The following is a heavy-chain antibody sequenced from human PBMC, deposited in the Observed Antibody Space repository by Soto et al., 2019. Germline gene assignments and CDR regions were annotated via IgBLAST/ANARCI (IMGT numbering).Heavy chain of an antibody. J-gene: IGHJ5*02. D-gene: IGHD2-21*01. CDR2: TSASGGVT. CDR1: GFTFYSHA. Sequence: EVQLLKSGGDLVQPGGSLRLSCVASGFTFYSHAMSWVRQAPGKGLEWGSGTSASGGVTYYADSVKGRFTMSRDNAKNILWLQMNSLRVEDTAVYYCVYGGAIGRPPRDPWGQGTLVIVSS. V-gene: IGHV3-23*01. CDR3: VYGGAIGRPPRDP.